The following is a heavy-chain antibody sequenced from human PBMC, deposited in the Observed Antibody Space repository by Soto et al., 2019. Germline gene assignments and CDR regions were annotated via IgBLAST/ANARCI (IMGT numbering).Heavy chain of an antibody. V-gene: IGHV4-31*03. CDR2: IFYSGTT. CDR3: ARGRRTKFDY. J-gene: IGHJ4*02. CDR1: GGSISSGGYF. Sequence: SETLSLTCTVSGGSISSGGYFWSWIRQPPGKGLEWIGNIFYSGTTYYNPSLKSRVTISVDTSKNQFSLKLSSVTAADTAVYYCARGRRTKFDYWGQGTLVTVSS. D-gene: IGHD1-7*01.